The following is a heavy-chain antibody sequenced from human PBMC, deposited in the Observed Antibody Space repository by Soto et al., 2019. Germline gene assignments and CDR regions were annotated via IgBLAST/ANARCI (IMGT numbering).Heavy chain of an antibody. J-gene: IGHJ4*02. CDR2: MNPNSGNT. D-gene: IGHD2-2*01. CDR1: GYTFTSYD. CDR3: ARVCCSSTSCYVDY. Sequence: QVPLVQSGAEVKKPGASVKVSCKASGYTFTSYDINWVRQATGQGLEWMGWMNPNSGNTGYAQKFQGRVTMTRNTSISTAYMELSSLRSEDTAVYYCARVCCSSTSCYVDYWGQGTLVTVSS. V-gene: IGHV1-8*01.